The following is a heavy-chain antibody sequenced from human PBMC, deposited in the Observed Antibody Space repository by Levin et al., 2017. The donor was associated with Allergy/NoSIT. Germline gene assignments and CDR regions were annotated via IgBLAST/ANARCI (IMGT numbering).Heavy chain of an antibody. CDR2: IIPIFGTP. CDR1: GLTFSSYA. Sequence: SVKVSCKASGLTFSSYALSWVRQAPGQGLEWMGGIIPIFGTPNYAQMFQGRVTITADKSTSTAYMELKSLRSEDTAVYYCARADSSGYSNFDSWGQGTLVTVSS. V-gene: IGHV1-69*06. CDR3: ARADSSGYSNFDS. D-gene: IGHD3-22*01. J-gene: IGHJ4*02.